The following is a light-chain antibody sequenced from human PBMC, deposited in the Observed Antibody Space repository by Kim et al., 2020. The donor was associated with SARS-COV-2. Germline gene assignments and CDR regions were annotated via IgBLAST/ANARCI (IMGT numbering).Light chain of an antibody. CDR3: QVWDSSTVV. J-gene: IGLJ2*01. CDR1: RLGDKY. CDR2: QDS. V-gene: IGLV3-1*01. Sequence: SYELTQPPSVSVAPGQTASITCSGSRLGDKYACWYQQKPGQSPVLVIYQDSKRPSGIPERFSGSNSGNTATLTISGTQAMDEADYYCQVWDSSTVVFGGGTQLTVL.